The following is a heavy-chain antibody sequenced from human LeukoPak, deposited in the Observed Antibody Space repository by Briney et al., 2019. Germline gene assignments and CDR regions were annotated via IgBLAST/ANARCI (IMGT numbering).Heavy chain of an antibody. CDR1: GFTFSSYA. V-gene: IGHV3-23*01. CDR3: AKAGYYDSSGQTYFDY. D-gene: IGHD3-22*01. Sequence: GGSLRLSCAASGFTFSSYAMSWARQAPGKGLEWVSAISGSGGSTYYADSVKGRFTISRDNSKNTLYLQMNSLRAEDTAVYYCAKAGYYDSSGQTYFDYWGQGTLVTVSS. J-gene: IGHJ4*02. CDR2: ISGSGGST.